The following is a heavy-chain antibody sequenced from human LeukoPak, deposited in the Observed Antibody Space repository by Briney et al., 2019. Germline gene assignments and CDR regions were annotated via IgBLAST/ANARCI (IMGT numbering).Heavy chain of an antibody. D-gene: IGHD2-8*01. V-gene: IGHV3-7*01. CDR3: ATQYCTNAVCP. CDR2: IKHAGSEK. CDR1: GFTFSSYA. Sequence: PGGSLRLSCAASGFTFSSYAMSWVRQAPGKGLEWVANIKHAGSEKYYVDSVKGRFTISRDNAKNSLYLQMNSLRAEDTAVYYCATQYCTNAVCPWGQGTLVTVSS. J-gene: IGHJ5*02.